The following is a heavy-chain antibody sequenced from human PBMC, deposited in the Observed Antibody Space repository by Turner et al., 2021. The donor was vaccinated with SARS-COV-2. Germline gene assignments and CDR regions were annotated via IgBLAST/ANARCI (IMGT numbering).Heavy chain of an antibody. D-gene: IGHD7-27*01. CDR2: ISYDGSNK. V-gene: IGHV3-30*03. J-gene: IGHJ6*02. CDR1: GFTFSSYG. Sequence: QVQLVESGGGVVQPGRSLRLSCAASGFTFSSYGMHWVRQAPGKGLEWVAVISYDGSNKYYADSVKGRFIISRDNSKNTLYLQMNSLRAEDTAVYYCAWANWGNYYYGMDVWGQGTTVTVSS. CDR3: AWANWGNYYYGMDV.